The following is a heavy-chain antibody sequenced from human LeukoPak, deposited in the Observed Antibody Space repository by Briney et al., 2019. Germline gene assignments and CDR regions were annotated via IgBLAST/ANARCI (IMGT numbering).Heavy chain of an antibody. J-gene: IGHJ4*02. CDR2: IRYDGSTK. V-gene: IGHV3-30*02. CDR3: AKDRGSRNEITGRPRASMDFDY. CDR1: GFTFSSFG. D-gene: IGHD2-8*02. Sequence: PGGSLRLSCAASGFTFSSFGMHWVRQTPGKRLEGVAFIRYDGSTKHYADSVKGRFTISRDNSKNTLYLQMNSLRPEDTGLYYCAKDRGSRNEITGRPRASMDFDYWGQGTLVTVSS.